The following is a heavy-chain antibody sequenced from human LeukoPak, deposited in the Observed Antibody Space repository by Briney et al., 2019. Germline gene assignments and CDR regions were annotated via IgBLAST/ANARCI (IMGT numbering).Heavy chain of an antibody. CDR1: GFSFSSYW. CDR2: IKEDGSEK. V-gene: IGHV3-7*01. CDR3: ARDKVTY. J-gene: IGHJ4*02. Sequence: GGSLRLSCAASGFSFSSYWISWVRQAPGKGLEWVANIKEDGSEKYYVDSVKGRFTISRDNAKNSLYLQMNSLRVEDTAVYYCARDKVTYWGRGTLVTVSS.